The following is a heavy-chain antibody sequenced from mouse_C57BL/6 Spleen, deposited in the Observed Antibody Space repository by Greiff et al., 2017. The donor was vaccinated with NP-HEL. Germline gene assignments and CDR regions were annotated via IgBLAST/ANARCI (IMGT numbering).Heavy chain of an antibody. V-gene: IGHV14-2*01. J-gene: IGHJ1*03. CDR2: IDPEDGET. D-gene: IGHD2-2*01. Sequence: EVKLMESGAELVKPGASVKLSCTASGFNIKDYYMHWVKQRTEQGLEWIGRIDPEDGETKYAPKFQGKATITADTSSNTAYLQLSILPSEDTAVYYCARRGYDVRYFDVWGTGTTVTVSS. CDR1: GFNIKDYY. CDR3: ARRGYDVRYFDV.